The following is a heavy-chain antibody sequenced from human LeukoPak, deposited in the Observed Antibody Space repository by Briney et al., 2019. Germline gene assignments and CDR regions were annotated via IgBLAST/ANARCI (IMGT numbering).Heavy chain of an antibody. CDR3: TILTGYYIPKYYYYYYGMDV. Sequence: VASVKVSCKASGYTFTSYYMHWVRQAPGQGLEWMGIINPSGGSTSYAQKFQGRVTMTRDTSTSTVYMELSGLRSEDTAVYYCTILTGYYIPKYYYYYYGMDVWGQGTTVTVSS. D-gene: IGHD3-9*01. J-gene: IGHJ6*02. V-gene: IGHV1-46*01. CDR2: INPSGGST. CDR1: GYTFTSYY.